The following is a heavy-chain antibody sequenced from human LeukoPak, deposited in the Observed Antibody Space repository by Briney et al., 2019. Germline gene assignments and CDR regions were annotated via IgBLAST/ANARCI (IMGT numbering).Heavy chain of an antibody. Sequence: GGSLRLSCAASGFTFSSYGMHWVRQAPGKGLEGVAVIWYDGSNKYYADSVKGRFTISRDNSKHTLYLQMNSLRAEDTAVYYCARDHGLYYYYGMDVWGQGTTVTVSS. CDR2: IWYDGSNK. V-gene: IGHV3-33*01. CDR3: ARDHGLYYYYGMDV. J-gene: IGHJ6*02. D-gene: IGHD3-10*01. CDR1: GFTFSSYG.